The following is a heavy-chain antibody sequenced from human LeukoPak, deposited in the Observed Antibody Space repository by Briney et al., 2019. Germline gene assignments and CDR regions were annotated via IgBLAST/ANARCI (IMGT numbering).Heavy chain of an antibody. CDR3: ARDPGVGATPAFDI. D-gene: IGHD1-26*01. CDR2: IYYSGST. J-gene: IGHJ3*02. Sequence: SETLSLTCAVYGGSFSSYYWSWIRQPPGKGLEWIGYIYYSGSTNYSPSLKSRVTISVDTSKNQFSLKLSSVTAADTAVYYCARDPGVGATPAFDIWGQGTMVTVSS. V-gene: IGHV4-59*01. CDR1: GGSFSSYY.